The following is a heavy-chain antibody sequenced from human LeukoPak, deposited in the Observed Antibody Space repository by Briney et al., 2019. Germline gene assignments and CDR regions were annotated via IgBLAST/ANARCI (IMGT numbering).Heavy chain of an antibody. CDR1: GFTFSDYY. Sequence: GGSLRLSCAASGFTFSDYYMSWIRQAPGKGLEWDSYMSSSGSTIYYADSVKGRFTISRDNAKNSLYLQMNSLRAEDTAVYYCAREGDYYGSGSYVDYWGQGTLVTVSS. J-gene: IGHJ4*02. D-gene: IGHD3-10*01. CDR2: MSSSGSTI. CDR3: AREGDYYGSGSYVDY. V-gene: IGHV3-11*01.